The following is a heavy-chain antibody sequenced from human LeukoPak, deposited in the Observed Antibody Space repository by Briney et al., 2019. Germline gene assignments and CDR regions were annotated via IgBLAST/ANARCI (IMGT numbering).Heavy chain of an antibody. Sequence: ASVKVSCKASAYTFTNYGISWVRRVPGQGLEWMGWINTYNGNTNYAQKLQGRVTMTTDTSTSTAYMELRSLRSDDTAVYYCARDMLVANDAFDTWGQGTMVTVSS. CDR1: AYTFTNYG. D-gene: IGHD2-15*01. CDR2: INTYNGNT. V-gene: IGHV1-18*01. J-gene: IGHJ3*02. CDR3: ARDMLVANDAFDT.